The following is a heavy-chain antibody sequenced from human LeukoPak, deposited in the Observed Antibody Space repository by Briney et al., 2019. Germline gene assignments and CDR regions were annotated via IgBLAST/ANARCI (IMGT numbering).Heavy chain of an antibody. CDR3: ARGPITIFGVAPA. CDR2: ISSSSYI. J-gene: IGHJ5*02. Sequence: GGSLRLSCAASGFTFSSYSMNWVRQAPGKGLEWVSSISSSSYIYYADSVKGRFTISRDNAKNLLYLQMNSLRAEDTAVYYCARGPITIFGVAPAWGQGTLVTVSS. D-gene: IGHD3-3*01. V-gene: IGHV3-21*01. CDR1: GFTFSSYS.